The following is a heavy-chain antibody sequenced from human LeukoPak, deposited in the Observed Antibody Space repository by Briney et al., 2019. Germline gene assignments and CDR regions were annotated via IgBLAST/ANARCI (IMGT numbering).Heavy chain of an antibody. J-gene: IGHJ3*02. CDR2: IYYSGST. V-gene: IGHV4-31*03. CDR3: ARSEAGAVYYDSSGYPDAFDI. Sequence: PSETLSLTCTVSGVSISSGGYYWSWIRRPRGKGLEWFGYIYYSGSTYYNPSLKSRVTISVDTSKNQFSLKLSSVTAADTAVYYCARSEAGAVYYDSSGYPDAFDIWGQGTMVTVSS. CDR1: GVSISSGGYY. D-gene: IGHD3-22*01.